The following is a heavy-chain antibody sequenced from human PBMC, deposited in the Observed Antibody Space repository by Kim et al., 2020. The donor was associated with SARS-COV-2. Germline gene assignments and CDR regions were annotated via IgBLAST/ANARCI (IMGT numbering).Heavy chain of an antibody. D-gene: IGHD5-18*01. Sequence: YYADSVKGRFTISRDNAKNSLYLQMNSLRAEDTAVYYCARAERYGYYFDYWGQGTLVTVSS. V-gene: IGHV3-21*01. J-gene: IGHJ4*02. CDR3: ARAERYGYYFDY.